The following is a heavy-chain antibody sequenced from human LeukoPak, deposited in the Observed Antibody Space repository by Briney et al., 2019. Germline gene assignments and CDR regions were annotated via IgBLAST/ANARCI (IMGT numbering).Heavy chain of an antibody. CDR2: INWNAVRV. Sequence: GGSLRLSCAASGFTFNNYGMSWVRQAPGKGLEWVSGINWNAVRVGYADSVKGRFTISRDNAKNSLYLQMNSLRAEDTAFYYCARLRNYDSSGYYFEIEYWGQGTLVTVSS. J-gene: IGHJ4*02. D-gene: IGHD3-22*01. CDR3: ARLRNYDSSGYYFEIEY. V-gene: IGHV3-20*04. CDR1: GFTFNNYG.